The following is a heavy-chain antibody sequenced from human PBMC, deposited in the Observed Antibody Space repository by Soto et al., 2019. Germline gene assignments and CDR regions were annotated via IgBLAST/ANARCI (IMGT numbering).Heavy chain of an antibody. J-gene: IGHJ4*02. CDR3: EAHQWNYYSDH. CDR1: GGSVRDGSYY. CDR2: IYHSGST. Sequence: NPSETLSLTCTVSGGSVRDGSYYWAWLRQPPGKGLEWIGHIYHSGSTIYNPSLKSRVTISIDTSKSQFSLNLNSMTAADTAVYYCEAHQWNYYSDHWGQGTLVTVSS. V-gene: IGHV4-61*01. D-gene: IGHD1-7*01.